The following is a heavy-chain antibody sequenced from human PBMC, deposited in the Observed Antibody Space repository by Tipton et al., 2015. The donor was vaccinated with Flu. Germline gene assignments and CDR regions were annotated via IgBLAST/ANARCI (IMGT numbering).Heavy chain of an antibody. Sequence: TLSLTCAVYGGSFSGYYWSWIRQPPGKGLEWIGYIYYSGSTNYNPSLKSRVTISVDTSKNQFSLKLSSVTAADTAVYYCARHLTAAAVVGFDPWGQGTLVTVSS. D-gene: IGHD6-13*01. CDR3: ARHLTAAAVVGFDP. CDR1: GGSFSGYY. V-gene: IGHV4-59*08. CDR2: IYYSGST. J-gene: IGHJ5*01.